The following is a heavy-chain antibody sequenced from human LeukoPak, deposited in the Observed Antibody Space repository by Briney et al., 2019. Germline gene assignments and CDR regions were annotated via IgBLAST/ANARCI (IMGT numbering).Heavy chain of an antibody. J-gene: IGHJ4*02. Sequence: SETLSLTCAVYGGSFSGYYWSWIRQPPGKGLEWIGEINHSGSTNYNPSLKSRVTISVDTPKNQFSLKLSSVTAADTAVYYCARGGGITVYWGQGTLVTVSS. D-gene: IGHD3-16*01. V-gene: IGHV4-34*01. CDR2: INHSGST. CDR3: ARGGGITVY. CDR1: GGSFSGYY.